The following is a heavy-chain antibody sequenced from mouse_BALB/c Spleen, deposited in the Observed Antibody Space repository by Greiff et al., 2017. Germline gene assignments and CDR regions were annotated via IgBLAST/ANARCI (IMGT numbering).Heavy chain of an antibody. CDR1: GFTFSSYG. CDR3: ARGGLRREDYYAMDY. D-gene: IGHD2-4*01. Sequence: EVMLVESGGGLVQPGGSLKLSCAASGFTFSSYGMSWVRQTPDKRLELVATINSNGGSTYYPDSVKGRFTISRDNAKNTLYLQMSSLKSEDTAMYYCARGGLRREDYYAMDYWGQGTSVTVSS. CDR2: INSNGGST. V-gene: IGHV5-6-3*01. J-gene: IGHJ4*01.